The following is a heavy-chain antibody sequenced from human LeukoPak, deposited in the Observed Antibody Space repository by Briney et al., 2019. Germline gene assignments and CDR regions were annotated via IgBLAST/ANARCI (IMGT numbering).Heavy chain of an antibody. V-gene: IGHV4-34*01. Sequence: SETLSLTCAVYGGSFSGYYWSWIRQPPGKGLEWIGEINHSGSTNYNPSLKSRVTISVDTSKNQFSLKLSSVTAADTAVYYCARATAYSSSSWHASYGTEYNWFDPWGQGTLSPSPQ. D-gene: IGHD6-6*01. CDR2: INHSGST. CDR3: ARATAYSSSSWHASYGTEYNWFDP. J-gene: IGHJ5*02. CDR1: GGSFSGYY.